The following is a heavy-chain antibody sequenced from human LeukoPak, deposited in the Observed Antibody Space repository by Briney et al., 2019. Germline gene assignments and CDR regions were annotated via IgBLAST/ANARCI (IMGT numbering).Heavy chain of an antibody. J-gene: IGHJ4*02. V-gene: IGHV4-39*01. CDR1: GGSISSSGHY. Sequence: SEALSLTCTVSGGSISSSGHYWGWIRQPPGKGLEWIGSIYYSGSTYYNPSLKSRVTIFVDTSKNRFSLKLSSVTAADTAVYYCARQSYDSSGYYYFDYWGQGTLVTVSS. D-gene: IGHD3-22*01. CDR2: IYYSGST. CDR3: ARQSYDSSGYYYFDY.